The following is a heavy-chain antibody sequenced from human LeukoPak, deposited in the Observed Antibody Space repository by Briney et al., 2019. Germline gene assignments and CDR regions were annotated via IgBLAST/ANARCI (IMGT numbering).Heavy chain of an antibody. J-gene: IGHJ6*03. CDR3: ARTLDKDSSSAPYYYYMDV. V-gene: IGHV4-59*12. CDR1: GASINDFY. D-gene: IGHD6-13*01. Sequence: PSETLSLTCAVSGASINDFYWTWIRQPPGKGLEWIGYVYYGGSTNYNPSLKSRVTISVDTSKNQFSLKLSSVTAADTAVYYCARTLDKDSSSAPYYYYMDVWGKGTTVTVSS. CDR2: VYYGGST.